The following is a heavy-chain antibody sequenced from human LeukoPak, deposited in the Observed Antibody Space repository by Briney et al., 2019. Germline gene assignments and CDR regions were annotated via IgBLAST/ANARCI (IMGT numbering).Heavy chain of an antibody. D-gene: IGHD3-10*01. J-gene: IGHJ4*02. CDR3: ARKYYGSGSYYVDY. Sequence: GGSLRLSCAAYGFTFSDYEIHWVRQAPGKGLEWVAVISSDGSNNYYADSVKGRFTISRDNAKNSLYLQMNSLRDEDTAVYYCARKYYGSGSYYVDYWGQGTLVTVSS. CDR1: GFTFSDYE. CDR2: ISSDGSNN. V-gene: IGHV3-30-3*01.